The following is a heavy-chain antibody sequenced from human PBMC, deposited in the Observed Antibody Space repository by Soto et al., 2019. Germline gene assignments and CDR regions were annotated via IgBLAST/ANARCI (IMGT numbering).Heavy chain of an antibody. CDR3: ARAQVLRFLERLFHFAY. D-gene: IGHD3-3*01. Sequence: ASVKVSCKASGGTFSSYAISWVRQAPGQGLEWMGGIIPIFGAANYAQKFRGRVTITADESTSTAYMELSSLRSEDTAVYYCARAQVLRFLERLFHFAYWGQGTLVTVSS. CDR2: IIPIFGAA. J-gene: IGHJ4*02. V-gene: IGHV1-69*13. CDR1: GGTFSSYA.